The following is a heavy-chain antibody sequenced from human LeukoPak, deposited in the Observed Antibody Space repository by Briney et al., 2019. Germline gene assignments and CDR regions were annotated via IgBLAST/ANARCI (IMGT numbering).Heavy chain of an antibody. Sequence: GGSLRLSCAVSGFTFSSYWMSWVRQAPGKGLEWVAKINQYGTEKYYVDSVKGRFTVSRDNAKNSLYLRMNSLRAEDTAVYYCAREVREVPHWGQGTLVTVSS. CDR1: GFTFSSYW. CDR2: INQYGTEK. V-gene: IGHV3-7*04. J-gene: IGHJ4*02. CDR3: AREVREVPH. D-gene: IGHD2-2*01.